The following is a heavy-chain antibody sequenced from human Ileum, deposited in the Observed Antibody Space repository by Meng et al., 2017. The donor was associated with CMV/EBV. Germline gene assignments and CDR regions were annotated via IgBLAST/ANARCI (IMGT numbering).Heavy chain of an antibody. Sequence: SGGSIDSSDYCWDWVSQSPGKELEWIGSIFYRGNTNYNPPLKSRVAISVDTSKNQFFLNLDSVTAADTAIYYCARDNVSTFTNRLDSWGQGTLVTVSS. CDR3: ARDNVSTFTNRLDS. V-gene: IGHV4-39*07. J-gene: IGHJ5*01. D-gene: IGHD3-16*01. CDR1: GGSIDSSDYC. CDR2: IFYRGNT.